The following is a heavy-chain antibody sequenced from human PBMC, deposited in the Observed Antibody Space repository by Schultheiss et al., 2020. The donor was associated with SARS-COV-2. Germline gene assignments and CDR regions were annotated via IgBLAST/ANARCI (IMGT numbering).Heavy chain of an antibody. CDR3: ARLGDLDF. Sequence: GGSLRLSCKASGYTFTGYYMHWVRQARGRLEWMGWINPDSGDTKCAQKFQGWVTLTRDTSNSTAYMDLRRLTSDDTAVYYCARLGDLDFWGQGTLVTVSS. V-gene: IGHV1-2*04. CDR2: INPDSGDT. D-gene: IGHD3-16*01. CDR1: GYTFTGYY. J-gene: IGHJ4*02.